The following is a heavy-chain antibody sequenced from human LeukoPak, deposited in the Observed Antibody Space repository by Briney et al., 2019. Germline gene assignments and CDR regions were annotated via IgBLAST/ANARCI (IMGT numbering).Heavy chain of an antibody. CDR2: IKQDGSEK. V-gene: IGHV3-7*03. Sequence: GGSLRLSCAASGFAFSSYWMSWVRQAPGKGLEWVANIKQDGSEKNCVDSVRGRFTISRDNAKNSLYLQMNSLRAEDTAVYYCGRRRGMGSLDYWGQGTLVTVSP. CDR3: GRRRGMGSLDY. CDR1: GFAFSSYW. D-gene: IGHD2-8*01. J-gene: IGHJ4*02.